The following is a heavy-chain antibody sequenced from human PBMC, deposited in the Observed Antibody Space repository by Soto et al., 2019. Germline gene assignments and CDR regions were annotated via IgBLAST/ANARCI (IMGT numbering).Heavy chain of an antibody. CDR3: VKQAPAGWHFFDT. CDR1: GFTFSSYA. D-gene: IGHD6-19*01. J-gene: IGHJ4*02. V-gene: IGHV3-23*01. Sequence: GGSLSLSCAASGFTFSSYAMSWVRQAPGKGLEWVSAISGSGGSTYYADSVKGRFTISRDNSKNTLYLQMDSLRTEDTAVYYCVKQAPAGWHFFDTWGQGTLVTVSS. CDR2: ISGSGGST.